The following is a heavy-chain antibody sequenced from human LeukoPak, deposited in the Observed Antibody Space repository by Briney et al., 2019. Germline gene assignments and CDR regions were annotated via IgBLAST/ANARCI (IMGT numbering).Heavy chain of an antibody. CDR2: ISSSGSTI. D-gene: IGHD3-10*01. J-gene: IGHJ4*02. CDR3: AKGIGRGTMVRGVIWYYFDY. CDR1: GFTFSSYE. V-gene: IGHV3-48*03. Sequence: GGSLRLSCAASGFTFSSYEMNWVRQAPGKGLEWVSYISSSGSTIYYADSVKGRFAISRDNAKNSLYLQMNSLRAEDMALYYCAKGIGRGTMVRGVIWYYFDYWGQGTLVTVSS.